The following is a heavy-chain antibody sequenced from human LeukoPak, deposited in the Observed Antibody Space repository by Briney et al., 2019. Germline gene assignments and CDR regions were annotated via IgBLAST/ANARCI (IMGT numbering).Heavy chain of an antibody. D-gene: IGHD3-9*01. Sequence: SETLSLTCTVSGDSISSSSYYWGWIRQPPGKGLEWIGSIYYSGSTYYNPSLKSRVTISVDTSKNQFSLKLSSVTAADTAVYYCASVYYDILTGPKAAFDYWGQGTLVTVSS. CDR3: ASVYYDILTGPKAAFDY. J-gene: IGHJ4*02. V-gene: IGHV4-39*01. CDR1: GDSISSSSYY. CDR2: IYYSGST.